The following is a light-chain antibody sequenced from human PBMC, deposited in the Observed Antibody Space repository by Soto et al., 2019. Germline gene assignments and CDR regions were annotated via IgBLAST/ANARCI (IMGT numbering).Light chain of an antibody. Sequence: DIQMTQSPSTLSASVGDRVTITCRASESIDSWLAWHQQKPGRAPKLLISKASSLESGVPSRFSGSGSGTEFTLTISSLQPDDFATYYCQQYNSYVWTFGQGTKVDIK. CDR2: KAS. V-gene: IGKV1-5*03. CDR1: ESIDSW. J-gene: IGKJ1*01. CDR3: QQYNSYVWT.